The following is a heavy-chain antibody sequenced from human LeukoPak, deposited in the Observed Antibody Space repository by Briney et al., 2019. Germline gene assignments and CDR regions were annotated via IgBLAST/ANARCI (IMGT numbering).Heavy chain of an antibody. CDR1: GFTFSSYA. CDR3: AKVNDYVWGSYRFLDY. V-gene: IGHV3-23*01. Sequence: PGGSLRLSCAASGFTFSSYAMSWVRQAPRKGLEWVSAISGSGGSTYYADSVKGRFTISRDNSKNTLYLQMNSLRAEDTAVYYCAKVNDYVWGSYRFLDYWGQGTLVTVSS. D-gene: IGHD3-16*02. J-gene: IGHJ4*02. CDR2: ISGSGGST.